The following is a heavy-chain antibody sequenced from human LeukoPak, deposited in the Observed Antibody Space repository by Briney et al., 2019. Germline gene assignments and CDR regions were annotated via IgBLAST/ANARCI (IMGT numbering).Heavy chain of an antibody. Sequence: SETLSLTCPVSGGSISSDYWSWLRQPPGKGLEWIGYIFYSGSTNYHPSLKSRVTISVDTSKNQFSLKLSSVTAADTAVYYCARQSESSGYQFDYWGQGTLVTVSS. V-gene: IGHV4-59*08. CDR3: ARQSESSGYQFDY. CDR2: IFYSGST. D-gene: IGHD3-22*01. CDR1: GGSISSDY. J-gene: IGHJ4*02.